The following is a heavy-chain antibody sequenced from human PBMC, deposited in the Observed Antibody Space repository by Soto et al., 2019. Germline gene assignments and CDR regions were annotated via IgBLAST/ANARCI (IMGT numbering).Heavy chain of an antibody. V-gene: IGHV1-69*01. Sequence: ASVKVSCKASGGTFSSYAISWVRQAPGQGLEWMGGIIPIFGTANYEQKFQGRVTITADESTSTAYMELSSLRSEDTAVYYCARPRKGYYYDSSGYYPPFDYWGQGTLVTVSS. CDR1: GGTFSSYA. J-gene: IGHJ4*02. CDR2: IIPIFGTA. CDR3: ARPRKGYYYDSSGYYPPFDY. D-gene: IGHD3-22*01.